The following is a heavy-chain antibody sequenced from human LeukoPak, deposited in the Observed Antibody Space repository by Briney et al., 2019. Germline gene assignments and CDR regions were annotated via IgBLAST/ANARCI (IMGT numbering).Heavy chain of an antibody. CDR3: ARDREPESHYYYYYMDV. D-gene: IGHD1-14*01. V-gene: IGHV3-48*04. CDR2: ISGSSSTI. Sequence: GGSLRLSCAASGFTFSSYSMNWVRQAPGKGPEWVSYISGSSSTIYYADSVKGRFTISRDNAKNSLYLQMSSLRAEDTAVYYCARDREPESHYYYYYMDVWGKGTTVTVSS. J-gene: IGHJ6*03. CDR1: GFTFSSYS.